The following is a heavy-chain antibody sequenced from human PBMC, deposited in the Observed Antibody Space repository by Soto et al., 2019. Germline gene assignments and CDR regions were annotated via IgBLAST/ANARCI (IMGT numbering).Heavy chain of an antibody. CDR2: VYHTGST. CDR3: ARRWGIYYSDY. CDR1: GGSISSSSW. D-gene: IGHD3-16*01. Sequence: SETLSLTCAVSGGSISSSSWWIWVRQPPGKGLEWVGEVYHTGSTNYNPSLKSRVTISVDKSKNQFSLKLSSVTAADTAVYYCARRWGIYYSDYWGQGTLVTVSS. V-gene: IGHV4-4*02. J-gene: IGHJ4*02.